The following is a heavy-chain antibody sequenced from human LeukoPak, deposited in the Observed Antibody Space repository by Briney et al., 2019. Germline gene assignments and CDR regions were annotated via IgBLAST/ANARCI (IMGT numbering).Heavy chain of an antibody. CDR3: ARQEAYCSSTSCYGNNWFDP. D-gene: IGHD2-2*01. CDR1: GGSISSGDYY. J-gene: IGHJ5*02. Sequence: SETLSLTCTVSGGSISSGDYYWSWIRQPPGQGLEWIAYISHSGSTYYNPSLKSRVTISVDTSKNQFSLKLSSVTAADTAVYYCARQEAYCSSTSCYGNNWFDPWGQGTLVTVSS. V-gene: IGHV4-30-4*01. CDR2: ISHSGST.